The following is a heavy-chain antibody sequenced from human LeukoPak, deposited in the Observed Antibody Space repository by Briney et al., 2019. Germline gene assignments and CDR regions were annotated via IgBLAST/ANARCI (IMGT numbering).Heavy chain of an antibody. V-gene: IGHV7-4-1*02. J-gene: IGHJ6*02. D-gene: IGHD5-12*01. CDR1: GYTFTSYG. Sequence: ASVKVSCKASGYTFTSYGISWVRQAPGQGLEWMGWINTNTGNPTYAQGFTGRFVFSLDTSVSTAFLQISSLKAEDTAVYFCARVNVANIYYYYGMDVWGQGTTVTVSS. CDR2: INTNTGNP. CDR3: ARVNVANIYYYYGMDV.